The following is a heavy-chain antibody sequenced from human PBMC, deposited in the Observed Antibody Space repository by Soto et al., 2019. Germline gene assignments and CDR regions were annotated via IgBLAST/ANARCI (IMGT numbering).Heavy chain of an antibody. CDR1: GFTFSSYG. J-gene: IGHJ1*01. V-gene: IGHV3-30*03. D-gene: IGHD3-3*01. CDR2: ISYDGSNK. Sequence: GGSLRLSCAASGFTFSSYGMHWVRQAPGKGLEWVAVISYDGSNKYYADSVKGRFTISRDNSKNTLYLQMNSLRAEDTAVYYCAPGRDFWSGPTAEYFQHWGQGTLVTVSS. CDR3: APGRDFWSGPTAEYFQH.